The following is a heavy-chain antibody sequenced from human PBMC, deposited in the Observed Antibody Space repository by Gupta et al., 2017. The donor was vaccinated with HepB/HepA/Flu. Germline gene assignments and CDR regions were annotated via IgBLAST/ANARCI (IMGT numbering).Heavy chain of an antibody. CDR1: GDSISSNSYH. Sequence: QLQLQESGPGLVKPSETLSLTCAVSGDSISSNSYHWGWIRQSPGKGLDWIGSIYYSGHTGRKTYYSPSLKSRVTISVDTSENHFSLKLTSVTAADTAVYYCARQPPEGAYSSSWYYFDSWGQGILVTVSS. CDR3: ARQPPEGAYSSSWYYFDS. CDR2: IYYSGHTGRKT. D-gene: IGHD6-13*01. J-gene: IGHJ4*02. V-gene: IGHV4-39*01.